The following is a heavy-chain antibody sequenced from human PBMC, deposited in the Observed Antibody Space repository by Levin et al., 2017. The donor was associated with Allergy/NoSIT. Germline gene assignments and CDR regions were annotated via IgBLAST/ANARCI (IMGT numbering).Heavy chain of an antibody. CDR1: GGTLRNYP. D-gene: IGHD3-10*01. CDR2: IIPAFAST. Sequence: SVKVSCKAFGGTLRNYPISWVRQAPGQGLEWMGGIIPAFASTNYAQKFQGRVTITADESTRTAYMELRSLRSEDTAVYFCAGPRGGFYGSGSSDSWGQGTLVTVSS. J-gene: IGHJ4*02. CDR3: AGPRGGFYGSGSSDS. V-gene: IGHV1-69*13.